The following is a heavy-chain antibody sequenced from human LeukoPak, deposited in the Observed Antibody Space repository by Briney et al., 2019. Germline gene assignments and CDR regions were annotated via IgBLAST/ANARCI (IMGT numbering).Heavy chain of an antibody. J-gene: IGHJ4*02. CDR2: ISVYNGNT. D-gene: IGHD1-1*01. Sequence: GASVKVSCKASGGTFSSYAISWVRQAPGQGLEWMGWISVYNGNTNYAQKLQGRVTMTTDTATSTAYMEVRSLRSDDTAVYYCARDSWNDVRAPDYWGQGTLVTVSS. CDR1: GGTFSSYA. CDR3: ARDSWNDVRAPDY. V-gene: IGHV1-18*01.